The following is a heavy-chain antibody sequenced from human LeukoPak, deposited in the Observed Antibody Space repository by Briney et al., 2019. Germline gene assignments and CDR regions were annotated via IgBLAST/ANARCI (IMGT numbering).Heavy chain of an antibody. Sequence: GGSLRLSCAASGFTFSSYWMSWVRQAPGKGLEWVANIKQDGSEKYYVDSVKGRFTISRDNAKNSLYLQMNSLGAEDTAVYYCARDGAPVVVINYYFDYWGQGTLVTVSS. CDR3: ARDGAPVVVINYYFDY. D-gene: IGHD3-22*01. CDR1: GFTFSSYW. CDR2: IKQDGSEK. J-gene: IGHJ4*02. V-gene: IGHV3-7*01.